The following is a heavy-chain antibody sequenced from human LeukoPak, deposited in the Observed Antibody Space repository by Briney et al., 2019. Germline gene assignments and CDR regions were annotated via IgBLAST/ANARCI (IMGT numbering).Heavy chain of an antibody. CDR1: GFTFSSYA. J-gene: IGHJ4*02. CDR3: AMVDTAMVPHGWVY. CDR2: ISGSGGST. Sequence: GGSLRLSCAASGFTFSSYAMSWVRQAPGKGLEWVSAISGSGGSTYYADSVKGRFTISRDNSKNTLYLQMNSLRAEDTAVYYCAMVDTAMVPHGWVYWGQGTLVTVSS. V-gene: IGHV3-23*01. D-gene: IGHD5-18*01.